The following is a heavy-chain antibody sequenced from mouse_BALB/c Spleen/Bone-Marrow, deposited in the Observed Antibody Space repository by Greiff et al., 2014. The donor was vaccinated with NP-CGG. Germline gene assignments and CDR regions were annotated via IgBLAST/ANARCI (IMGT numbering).Heavy chain of an antibody. CDR3: ARGGFDY. CDR2: INPSNGRT. CDR1: GYTFTSYW. V-gene: IGHV1S81*02. Sequence: VQVVESGAELVKPGASVKLSCKASGYTFTSYWMHWVKQRPGQGLEWIGEINPSNGRTNYNEKFKSKATLTVDKSSSTAYMQLSSLTSEDSAVYYCARGGFDYWGQVTTLTVSS. J-gene: IGHJ2*01.